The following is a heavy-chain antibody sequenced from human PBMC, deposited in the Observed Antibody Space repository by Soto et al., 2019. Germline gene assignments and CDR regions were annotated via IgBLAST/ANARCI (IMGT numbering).Heavy chain of an antibody. Sequence: ASVKVSCKASGYTFTSYYMHWVRQAPGQGLEWMGIINPSGGSTSYAQKFQGRVTMTRDTSTSTVYMELSSLRSEDTAVYYCARDRIAGQLARHLDRPQRFDPWGQGTLVTSPQ. CDR3: ARDRIAGQLARHLDRPQRFDP. J-gene: IGHJ5*02. D-gene: IGHD1-1*01. V-gene: IGHV1-46*03. CDR1: GYTFTSYY. CDR2: INPSGGST.